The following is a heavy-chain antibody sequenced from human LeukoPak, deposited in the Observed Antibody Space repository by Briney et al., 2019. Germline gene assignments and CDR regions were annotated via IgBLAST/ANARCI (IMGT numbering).Heavy chain of an antibody. D-gene: IGHD3-10*01. CDR3: ARGGSGSFHV. V-gene: IGHV3-21*06. Sequence: GGSLRLSCAASGFIFTSYTMNWVRQAPGKGLEWVSSINSQGSYIYYEDSLKGRFTVSRDNAQNLLYLQMDSLTAQDTAVYYCARGGSGSFHVWGKGTTVIVSS. CDR2: INSQGSYI. CDR1: GFIFTSYT. J-gene: IGHJ6*04.